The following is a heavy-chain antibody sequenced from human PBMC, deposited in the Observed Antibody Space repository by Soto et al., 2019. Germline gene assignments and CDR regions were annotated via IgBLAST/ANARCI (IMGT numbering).Heavy chain of an antibody. D-gene: IGHD6-13*01. CDR3: ARHDIAAAGHYFDY. CDR1: GGSISSYY. Sequence: SETLSLTCTVSGGSISSYYWSWFRQPPGKGLEWIGYIYYSGSTNYNPSLKSRVTISVDTSKNQFSLKLSSVTAADTAVYYCARHDIAAAGHYFDYWGQGTLVT. V-gene: IGHV4-59*08. J-gene: IGHJ4*02. CDR2: IYYSGST.